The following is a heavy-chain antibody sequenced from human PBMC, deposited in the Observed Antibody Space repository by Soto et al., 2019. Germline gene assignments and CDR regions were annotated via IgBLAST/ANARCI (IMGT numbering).Heavy chain of an antibody. CDR3: ARDSSSWYVGWFDP. Sequence: QVQLQESGRGLVKPSQTLSLTCTVSGGSISSGRYYWSWIRQHPGKGLEWIGYIYYSGSTYYNPSLKSRVTISVDTSKNQFYLKLSSVTAADTAVYYSARDSSSWYVGWFDPWGQGTLVTVSS. CDR2: IYYSGST. CDR1: GGSISSGRYY. V-gene: IGHV4-31*03. J-gene: IGHJ5*02. D-gene: IGHD6-13*01.